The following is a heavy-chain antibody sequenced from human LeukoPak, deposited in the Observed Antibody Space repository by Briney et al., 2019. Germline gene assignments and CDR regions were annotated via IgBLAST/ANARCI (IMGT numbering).Heavy chain of an antibody. CDR1: GGTFSSYA. CDR2: IIPILGIA. V-gene: IGHV1-69*04. CDR3: ARDSIYSSSGYYYGMDV. Sequence: SVKVSCKASGGTFSSYAISWVRQAPGQGLEWMGRIIPILGIANYAQKFQGRVTITADKSTSTAYMELSSLRSDDTAVYYCARDSIYSSSGYYYGMDVWGQGTTVTVS. D-gene: IGHD6-6*01. J-gene: IGHJ6*02.